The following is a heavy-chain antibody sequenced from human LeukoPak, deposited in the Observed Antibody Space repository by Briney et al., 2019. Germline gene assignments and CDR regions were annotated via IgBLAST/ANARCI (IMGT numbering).Heavy chain of an antibody. D-gene: IGHD3-22*01. CDR2: INHSGST. CDR1: GGSFSGYY. V-gene: IGHV4-34*01. Sequence: SETLSLTCAVYGGSFSGYYWSWIRQPPGKGLEWIGEINHSGSTNYNPSLKSRVTISVDTSKNQFSLKLNSVTAADTAVYYCARAYDVGAYQARGFDYWGQGTLVTVSS. J-gene: IGHJ4*02. CDR3: ARAYDVGAYQARGFDY.